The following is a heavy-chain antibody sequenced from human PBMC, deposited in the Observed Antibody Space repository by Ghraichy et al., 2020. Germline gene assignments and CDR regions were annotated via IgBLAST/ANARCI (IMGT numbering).Heavy chain of an antibody. V-gene: IGHV4-31*03. Sequence: SETLSLTCTVSGGSISSGGHYWSWIRQHPGKGLEWIGFVFNSGTSYYNPSLKNRISISADTSKNQFYLTMTSMTAADTAVYYCARDGGYFLGFDSLGQGTLVTVSS. CDR2: VFNSGTS. J-gene: IGHJ4*02. CDR3: ARDGGYFLGFDS. D-gene: IGHD3-22*01. CDR1: GGSISSGGHY.